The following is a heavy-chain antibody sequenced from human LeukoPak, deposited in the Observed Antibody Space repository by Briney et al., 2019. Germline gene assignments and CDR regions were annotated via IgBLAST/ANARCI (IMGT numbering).Heavy chain of an antibody. CDR3: ARDDTSGSYYWLDP. D-gene: IGHD1-26*01. CDR1: GYTFTGYH. Sequence: ASVKVSCKASGYTFTGYHVHWVRQAPGQGLEWMGWINPNSGGTNFAQKFQGRVTMTRDTSISTAYMDLSRLRSDDTAVYYCARDDTSGSYYWLDPWGQGTLVTVSS. V-gene: IGHV1-2*02. CDR2: INPNSGGT. J-gene: IGHJ5*02.